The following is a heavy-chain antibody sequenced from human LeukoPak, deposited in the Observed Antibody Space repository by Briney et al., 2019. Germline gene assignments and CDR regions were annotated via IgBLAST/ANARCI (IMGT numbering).Heavy chain of an antibody. Sequence: GGSLRLSCAASAFSFSNDELNWVRQAPGKGLEWVSYISSSGSTIYYADSVKGRFTISRDNAKNSLYLQMNSLRAEDTAVYYCAKDPRDHSYGWSWRYFDYWGQGTLVTVSS. J-gene: IGHJ4*02. V-gene: IGHV3-48*03. CDR3: AKDPRDHSYGWSWRYFDY. CDR1: AFSFSNDE. D-gene: IGHD5-18*01. CDR2: ISSSGSTI.